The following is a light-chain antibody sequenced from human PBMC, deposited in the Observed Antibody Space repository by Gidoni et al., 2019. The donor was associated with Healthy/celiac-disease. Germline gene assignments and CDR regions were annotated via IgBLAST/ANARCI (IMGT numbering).Light chain of an antibody. V-gene: IGLV2-8*01. J-gene: IGLJ1*01. CDR2: EVS. Sequence: QSALPQPPSASVSPGQSVTISCPGTSSDGGGYNYVSWYQQHPGKAPKLMMYEVSKRPSGVPDRVSGSKSGNMASLTVAGLQAEDEADYYCSSYAGSNNYVFGTGTKVXV. CDR3: SSYAGSNNYV. CDR1: SSDGGGYNY.